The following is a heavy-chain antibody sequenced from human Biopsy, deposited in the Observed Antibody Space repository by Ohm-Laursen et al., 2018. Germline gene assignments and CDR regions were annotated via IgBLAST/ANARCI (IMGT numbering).Heavy chain of an antibody. CDR2: IIPIPNVA. J-gene: IGHJ5*02. Sequence: SSVKVSCKASGGTFSNYAISWVRQAPGQGLEWMGGIIPIPNVATYAQKFQGRITITADESTSTAYMELNSLTSDDTAVYFCARGEGSSWFDPWGHGTLVTVSS. CDR1: GGTFSNYA. CDR3: ARGEGSSWFDP. D-gene: IGHD1-26*01. V-gene: IGHV1-69*01.